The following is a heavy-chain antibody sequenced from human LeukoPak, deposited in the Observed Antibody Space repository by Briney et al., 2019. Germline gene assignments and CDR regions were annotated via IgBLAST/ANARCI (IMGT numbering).Heavy chain of an antibody. CDR1: GVTLSRFA. Sequence: GGSLRLSCAASGVTLSRFAMHWVRQAPGKGLEYVSAISSNGGSTYYANSVKGRFTISRDNSKNTLYLQMGSLRPEDTAVYYCATGGSGYATPMDYWGQGTLVTVSS. D-gene: IGHD5-12*01. CDR2: ISSNGGST. CDR3: ATGGSGYATPMDY. J-gene: IGHJ4*02. V-gene: IGHV3-64*01.